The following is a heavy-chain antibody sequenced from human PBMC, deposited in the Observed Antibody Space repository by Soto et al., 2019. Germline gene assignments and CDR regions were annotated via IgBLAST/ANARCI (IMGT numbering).Heavy chain of an antibody. CDR3: ASCIAAMNGMDV. Sequence: EMQLVESGGGLVKPGGSLRLSCAASGFTFSSYSMNWVRQAPGKGLEWVSSISSSSSYIYYADSVKGRFTISRDNAKNSLYLQMNSLRAEDTAVYYCASCIAAMNGMDVWGQGTTVTVSS. J-gene: IGHJ6*02. D-gene: IGHD6-25*01. V-gene: IGHV3-21*01. CDR1: GFTFSSYS. CDR2: ISSSSSYI.